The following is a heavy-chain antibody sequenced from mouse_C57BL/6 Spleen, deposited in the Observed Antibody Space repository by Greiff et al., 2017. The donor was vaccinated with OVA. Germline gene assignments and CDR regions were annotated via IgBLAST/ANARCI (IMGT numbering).Heavy chain of an antibody. CDR3: ARGDSTGWYVDV. J-gene: IGHJ1*03. CDR2: IYPGGGNT. Sequence: QVQLKQSGPELVRPGASVTLSCKASGYTFTDYCINWVKQRPGQGLEWIARIYPGGGNTYYNEKFTGKATLTAETSSSTAYMQLSSLTSEDAAVYCGARGDSTGWYVDVWGKGTTVTVSS. V-gene: IGHV1-76*01. CDR1: GYTFTDYC.